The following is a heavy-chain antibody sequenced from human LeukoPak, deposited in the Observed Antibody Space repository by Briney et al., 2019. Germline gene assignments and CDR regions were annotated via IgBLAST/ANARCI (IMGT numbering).Heavy chain of an antibody. D-gene: IGHD1-26*01. J-gene: IGHJ4*02. CDR2: IIPIFGTA. CDR3: AILVGATGRVLGPAWDY. V-gene: IGHV1-69*06. CDR1: GGTFSSYA. Sequence: SVKVSCKASGGTFSSYAISWVRQAPGQGLEWMGGIIPIFGTANYAQKFQGRVTITADKSTSTAYMELSSLRSEDTAVYYCAILVGATGRVLGPAWDYWGQGTLVTVSS.